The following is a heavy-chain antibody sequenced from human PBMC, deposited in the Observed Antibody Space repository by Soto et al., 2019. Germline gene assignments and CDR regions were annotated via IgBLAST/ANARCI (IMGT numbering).Heavy chain of an antibody. J-gene: IGHJ6*03. Sequence: QVTLKESGPVLVKPTETLTLTCTVSGFSLSNVRMGVSWIRQPRGKAVEWLGHIFWNDEKYYSKSLKSSLTISKDTSKSQLFLTITNMDPVNTATYYCTRILTAMVPNYYYYYYYMHVWGKETTVTVSS. CDR3: TRILTAMVPNYYYYYYYMHV. CDR2: IFWNDEK. CDR1: GFSLSNVRMG. V-gene: IGHV2-26*01. D-gene: IGHD5-18*01.